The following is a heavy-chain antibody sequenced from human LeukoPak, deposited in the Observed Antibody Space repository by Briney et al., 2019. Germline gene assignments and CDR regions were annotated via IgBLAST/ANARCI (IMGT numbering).Heavy chain of an antibody. CDR1: GGSVSSGSYY. V-gene: IGHV4-39*07. J-gene: IGHJ5*02. CDR3: ARDFDSSGYYDGGWFDP. CDR2: IYYSGST. D-gene: IGHD3-22*01. Sequence: PSETLSLTCTVSGGSVSSGSYYWGWIRQPPGKGLEWIGNIYYSGSTYYNPSLKSRVTISVETSKNQFSLKLSSVTAADTAVYYCARDFDSSGYYDGGWFDPWGQGTLVTVSS.